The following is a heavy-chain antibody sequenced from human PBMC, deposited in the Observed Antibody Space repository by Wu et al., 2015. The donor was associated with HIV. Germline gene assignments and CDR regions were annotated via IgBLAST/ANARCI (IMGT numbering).Heavy chain of an antibody. J-gene: IGHJ4*02. Sequence: QVHLVQFGGEVKKPGSSVKVTCKASGDGFTSYAVSWVRQAPGQGLEWMGGINPLFGTTKFAQKFQGRITMTRDTAVNTAYLELSTLRSDDTAVYYCARLQSLHGLYSNADYWGQGTLVTVSS. CDR1: GDGFTSYA. V-gene: IGHV1-69*05. D-gene: IGHD3/OR15-3a*01. CDR3: ARLQSLHGLYSNADY. CDR2: INPLFGTT.